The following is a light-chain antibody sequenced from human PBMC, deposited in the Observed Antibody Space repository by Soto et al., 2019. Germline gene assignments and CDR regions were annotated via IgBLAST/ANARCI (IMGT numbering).Light chain of an antibody. Sequence: DIQMTQSPSTLSASVGDRVTITCRARQSISIWLAWYQQKPGKAPKLLIYDASSLQSGVPPRFSGSGSGTEFTLTIRSLQPDDIATYYCQQYSSYSAWTFGEGTKVDNK. CDR1: QSISIW. CDR3: QQYSSYSAWT. V-gene: IGKV1-5*01. J-gene: IGKJ1*01. CDR2: DAS.